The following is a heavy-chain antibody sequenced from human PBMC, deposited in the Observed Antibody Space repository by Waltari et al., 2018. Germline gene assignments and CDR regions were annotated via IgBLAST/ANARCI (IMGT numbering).Heavy chain of an antibody. CDR3: ATSGWYCFDY. J-gene: IGHJ4*02. Sequence: EVQLVESGGGLVQPGGSLRLSCAASGFTLRSFWMNWVRQTPGKGLEWVAGIKQDGSEKYYADSGKGRFTISRDNAKNSLYLQMNSLRAEDTAVYYCATSGWYCFDYWGQGTLVTVSS. D-gene: IGHD6-19*01. CDR1: GFTLRSFW. CDR2: IKQDGSEK. V-gene: IGHV3-7*01.